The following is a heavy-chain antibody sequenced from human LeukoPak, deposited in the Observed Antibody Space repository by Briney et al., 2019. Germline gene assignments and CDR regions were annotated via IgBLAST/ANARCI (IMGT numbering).Heavy chain of an antibody. CDR2: IIPIFGTA. D-gene: IGHD6-19*01. V-gene: IGHV1-69*05. J-gene: IGHJ4*02. Sequence: SVKVSCKASGGTFSSYAISWVRQAPGQGLEWMGGIIPIFGTANYAQKFQGSVTITTDESTSTAYMELSSLRSEDTAVYYCARDDKFGIAVAGLGYWGQGTLVTVSS. CDR1: GGTFSSYA. CDR3: ARDDKFGIAVAGLGY.